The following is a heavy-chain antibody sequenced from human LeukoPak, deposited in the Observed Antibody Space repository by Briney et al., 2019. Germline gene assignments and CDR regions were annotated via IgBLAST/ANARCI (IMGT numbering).Heavy chain of an antibody. J-gene: IGHJ5*02. CDR3: GGGGRHDFHSCFDP. V-gene: IGHV1-69*02. CDR2: ITPMFGMA. CDR1: GGTFSDYT. D-gene: IGHD2-21*02. Sequence: GASVKVSCKASGGTFSDYTITWVRQIPGQGLEWMGRITPMFGMANYAQKFHDRVTITADKSTTTAYMELSGLRSEDTAVYYCGGGGRHDFHSCFDPWGQGTLVTVSS.